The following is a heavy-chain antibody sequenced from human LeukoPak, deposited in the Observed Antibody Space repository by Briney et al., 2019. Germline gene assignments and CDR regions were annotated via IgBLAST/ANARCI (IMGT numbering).Heavy chain of an antibody. CDR2: ISSTSTFI. D-gene: IGHD3-22*01. CDR1: GFTFSRYS. Sequence: GGSLRLSCAASGFTFSRYSMNWVRQAPGQGLEWVASISSTSTFIYSADSVKGRFTISRDTAKNSLFLQMNSLRAEDTAIYYCARDYFDSSDYPQTYYYYYMDVWGKGTTVTVSS. J-gene: IGHJ6*03. CDR3: ARDYFDSSDYPQTYYYYYMDV. V-gene: IGHV3-21*01.